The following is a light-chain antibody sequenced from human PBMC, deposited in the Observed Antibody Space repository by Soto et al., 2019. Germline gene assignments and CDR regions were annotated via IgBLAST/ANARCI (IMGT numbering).Light chain of an antibody. Sequence: QSALTRRASVSGSPGQSITISCTGTSSDVGGYNYVSWYQQHPGKAPKLMIYEVSNRPSGVSNRFSGSKSGNTASLTISGLQAEDEADYYCSSYTSSSPVVFGGGTKVTVL. CDR2: EVS. CDR1: SSDVGGYNY. CDR3: SSYTSSSPVV. V-gene: IGLV2-14*01. J-gene: IGLJ2*01.